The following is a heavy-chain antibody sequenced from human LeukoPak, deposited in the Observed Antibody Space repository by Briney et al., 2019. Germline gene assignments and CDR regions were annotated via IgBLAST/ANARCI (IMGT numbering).Heavy chain of an antibody. CDR2: INPNSGGT. V-gene: IGHV1-2*06. CDR3: ARGPMLERITMIVVVILGDY. CDR1: GYTFTGYY. Sequence: GASVNVSCRASGYTFTGYYMHWVRQAPGQGLEWMGRINPNSGGTNYAQKFQGRVTMTRDTSISTAYMELSRLRSDDTAVYYCARGPMLERITMIVVVILGDYWGQGTLVTVSS. D-gene: IGHD3-22*01. J-gene: IGHJ4*02.